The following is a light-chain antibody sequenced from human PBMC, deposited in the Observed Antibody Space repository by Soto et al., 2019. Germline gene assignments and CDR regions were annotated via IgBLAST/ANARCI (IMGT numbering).Light chain of an antibody. CDR3: QQYNSYSPWT. J-gene: IGKJ1*01. CDR1: QSISSW. CDR2: KAS. Sequence: IQMTQFHSTLSASVGDRVTITCLPSQSISSWLAWYQQKPGKAPKLLIYKASSLESGVPSRFSGSGSGTEFTLTISSLQPDDFATYYCQQYNSYSPWTFGQGTKVDIK. V-gene: IGKV1-5*03.